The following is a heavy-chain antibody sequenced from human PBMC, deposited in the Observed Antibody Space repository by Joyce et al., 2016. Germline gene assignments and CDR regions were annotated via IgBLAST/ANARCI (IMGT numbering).Heavy chain of an antibody. Sequence: EVQLVESGGGLVKPGGSLRISCAASGFTVSTSSMSWFRRAPGKGLEWVSAISRDSTYIFYADSVKGRFTVSRDNAKNSLYLQMNSLRAEDTAVFFCARGGIVYDYSMDLWGQGTTVTVSS. CDR3: ARGGIVYDYSMDL. D-gene: IGHD3-22*01. CDR2: ISRDSTYI. J-gene: IGHJ6*02. CDR1: GFTVSTSS. V-gene: IGHV3-21*02.